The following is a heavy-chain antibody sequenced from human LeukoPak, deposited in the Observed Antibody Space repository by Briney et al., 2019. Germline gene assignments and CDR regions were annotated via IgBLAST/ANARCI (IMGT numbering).Heavy chain of an antibody. CDR3: ARGGLLRYFDWLLYSY. V-gene: IGHV1-2*02. J-gene: IGHJ4*02. D-gene: IGHD3-9*01. Sequence: ASVKVSXKASGYXFTGYYMHWVRQAPGQGLEWMGWINPNSGGTNYAQKFQGRVTMTRDTSISTAYMELSRLRSDDTAVYYCARGGLLRYFDWLLYSYWGQGTLVTVSS. CDR1: GYXFTGYY. CDR2: INPNSGGT.